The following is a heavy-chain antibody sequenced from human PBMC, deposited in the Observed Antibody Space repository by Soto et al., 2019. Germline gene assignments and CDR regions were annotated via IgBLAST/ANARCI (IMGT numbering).Heavy chain of an antibody. Sequence: EVQLVESGGGLVKPGESLRLACAGSXXXFRSYSFNWVRQAPGKGLEWVSSVCNGGSYTYYADSVKGRFTISRDNAENSAFLQMNSLRAEDTAVYYCSRDWDHMDVWGKGTTVTVS. D-gene: IGHD1-26*01. V-gene: IGHV3-21*01. J-gene: IGHJ6*03. CDR1: XXXFRSYS. CDR3: SRDWDHMDV. CDR2: VCNGGSYT.